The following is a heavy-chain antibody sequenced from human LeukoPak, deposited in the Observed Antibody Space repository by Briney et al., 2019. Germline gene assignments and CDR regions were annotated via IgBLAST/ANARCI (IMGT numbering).Heavy chain of an antibody. CDR2: ISYDGSNK. D-gene: IGHD3-9*01. V-gene: IGHV3-30*18. CDR3: AKGDILTGYSWSFDP. CDR1: GFTFSSYG. J-gene: IGHJ5*02. Sequence: GRSLRLSCAASGFTFSSYGMHWVRQAPGKGLEWVAVISYDGSNKYYADSVKGRFTISRDNSKNTLYPQMNSLRAEDTAVYYCAKGDILTGYSWSFDPWGQGTLVTVSS.